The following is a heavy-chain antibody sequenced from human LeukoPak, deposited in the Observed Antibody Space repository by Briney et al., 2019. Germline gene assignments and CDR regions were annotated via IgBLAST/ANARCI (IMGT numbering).Heavy chain of an antibody. CDR2: IKSKTDGGTT. D-gene: IGHD3-22*01. J-gene: IGHJ3*02. Sequence: GGSLRLSCAASGLTLSSYSMNWVRQAPGKGLEWVGRIKSKTDGGTTDYAAPVKGRFTISRDDSKNTLYLQMNSLKTEDTAVYYCTTDPSIVVLDWAFDIWGQGTMVTVSS. V-gene: IGHV3-15*01. CDR1: GLTLSSYS. CDR3: TTDPSIVVLDWAFDI.